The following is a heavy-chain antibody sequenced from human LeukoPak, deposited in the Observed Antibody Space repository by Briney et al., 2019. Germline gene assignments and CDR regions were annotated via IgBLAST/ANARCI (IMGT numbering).Heavy chain of an antibody. CDR2: IKQDGSEK. CDR1: GFTFSSYW. Sequence: GRSLRLSCAASGFTFSSYWMNWVRQAPGKWLEWVANIKQDGSEKYYVDSVKGRLTISRENAKNSLYLQMNSLRAEDTAVYYCARDDGTLPYYYMDVWGKGTTVTVSS. CDR3: ARDDGTLPYYYMDV. J-gene: IGHJ6*03. V-gene: IGHV3-7*01.